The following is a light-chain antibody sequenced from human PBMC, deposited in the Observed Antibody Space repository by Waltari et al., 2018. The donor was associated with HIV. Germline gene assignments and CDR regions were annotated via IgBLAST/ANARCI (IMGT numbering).Light chain of an antibody. CDR1: LTLSSRY. CDR3: LQYHSYPLT. Sequence: EIVLTQSPGTLSLFPGEGATLSGRASLTLSSRYLAWYQQRPGQAPRLLIYNASNRAAGIPERFSGSGSGTDFTLTISRLEPEDSATYWCLQYHSYPLTFGGGTKVEIK. CDR2: NAS. V-gene: IGKV3-20*01. J-gene: IGKJ4*01.